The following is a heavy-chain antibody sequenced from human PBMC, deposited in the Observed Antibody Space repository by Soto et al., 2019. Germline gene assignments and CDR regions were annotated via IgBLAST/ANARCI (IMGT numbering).Heavy chain of an antibody. CDR3: AKDLTGTNPAFES. D-gene: IGHD1-7*01. Sequence: GGSLRLSCAASGVTFSTYAMSWVRQAPGKGLEWVSSTSGGGFTTYYADSVKGRFTISRDNSKNTLYLQMNSLRVEDTAIYYCAKDLTGTNPAFESWGQGTLVTVSS. J-gene: IGHJ4*02. CDR2: TSGGGFTT. CDR1: GVTFSTYA. V-gene: IGHV3-23*01.